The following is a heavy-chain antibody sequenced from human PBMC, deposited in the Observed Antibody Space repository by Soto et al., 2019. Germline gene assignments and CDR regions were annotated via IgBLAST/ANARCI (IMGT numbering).Heavy chain of an antibody. CDR2: ISSTGNTI. D-gene: IGHD3-22*01. V-gene: IGHV3-48*01. CDR3: VRGGYYSDY. CDR1: GFTFSSYS. J-gene: IGHJ4*02. Sequence: EVQLVESGGGLVQPGGSLRLSCAASGFTFSSYSMNWVRQAPGKGLEWISYISSTGNTIYYADSVKGRFTISRDNAKSSLYLQMNSLRAEDTAVYYCVRGGYYSDYWGQGTLVTVSS.